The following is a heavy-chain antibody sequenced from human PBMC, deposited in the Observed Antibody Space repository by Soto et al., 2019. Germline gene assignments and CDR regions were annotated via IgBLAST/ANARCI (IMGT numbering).Heavy chain of an antibody. CDR3: ARSFFVVKQYNYNYYVRDV. D-gene: IGHD4-4*01. J-gene: IGHJ6*02. V-gene: IGHV4-4*07. Sequence: PSETLSLTCTVSGGSISSYFWAWIRQPAGKGLEWIGRIYVSGSAEYNPSLESRVTMSVDTSKKQFSLKLTSVTAADTAVYYCARSFFVVKQYNYNYYVRDVGGQGTTVTV. CDR1: GGSISSYF. CDR2: IYVSGSA.